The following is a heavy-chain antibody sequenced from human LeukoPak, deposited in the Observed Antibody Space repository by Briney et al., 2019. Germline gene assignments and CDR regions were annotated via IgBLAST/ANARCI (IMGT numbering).Heavy chain of an antibody. D-gene: IGHD6-13*01. CDR3: GKAIAAAGKPAFDY. CDR2: ISSAGGGST. CDR1: GFTFSSYA. V-gene: IGHV3-23*01. Sequence: PGGSLRLSCAASGFTFSSYAMTWVRQAPGKGLEWVSAISSAGGGSTYYADSVKGRFTISRDNSKNTLYLQMNSLRAEDTAVYYCGKAIAAAGKPAFDYWGQGTLVTVSS. J-gene: IGHJ4*02.